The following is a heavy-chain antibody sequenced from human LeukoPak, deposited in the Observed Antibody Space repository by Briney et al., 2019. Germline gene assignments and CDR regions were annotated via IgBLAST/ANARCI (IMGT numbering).Heavy chain of an antibody. D-gene: IGHD1-26*01. CDR2: IYTTGST. CDR3: ARHLDGGTHPLDH. CDR1: DDSISSYY. J-gene: IGHJ4*02. V-gene: IGHV4-4*07. Sequence: SETLSLTCSVSDDSISSYYWTWIRQPAGKGLEWIGRIYTTGSTNYNPSLKGRVTLSLDASQNQFSLKLTSVTAADTAVYYCARHLDGGTHPLDHWGQGTLVTVSS.